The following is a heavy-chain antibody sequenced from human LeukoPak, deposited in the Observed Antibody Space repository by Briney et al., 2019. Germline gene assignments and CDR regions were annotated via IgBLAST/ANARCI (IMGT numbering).Heavy chain of an antibody. CDR2: MYYGGSSFYSGRT. Sequence: SETLSLTCTVSGYSISSSYYWGWIRQPPGQGLEWIGSMYYGGSSFYSGRTYYNPSLKSRVTISVDTSKNQFSLKLSSVTAADTAVYYCAREGGYGSGGLDYWGQGTLVTVSS. J-gene: IGHJ4*02. CDR3: AREGGYGSGGLDY. CDR1: GYSISSSYY. D-gene: IGHD3-10*01. V-gene: IGHV4-38-2*02.